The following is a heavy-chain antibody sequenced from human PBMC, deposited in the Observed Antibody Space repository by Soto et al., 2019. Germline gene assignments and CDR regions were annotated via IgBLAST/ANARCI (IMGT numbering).Heavy chain of an antibody. CDR3: AKDLGRKLFEYSGYDYFYPGMDV. CDR1: GFTFSSYA. Sequence: PGGSLRLSCAASGFTFSSYAMSWVRQAPGKGLEWVSAISGSGGSTYYADSVKGRITISRDNSMNAMYLQMNSVRAEDPVVHYCAKDLGRKLFEYSGYDYFYPGMDVWGQATTVTVS. CDR2: ISGSGGST. D-gene: IGHD5-12*01. J-gene: IGHJ6*02. V-gene: IGHV3-23*01.